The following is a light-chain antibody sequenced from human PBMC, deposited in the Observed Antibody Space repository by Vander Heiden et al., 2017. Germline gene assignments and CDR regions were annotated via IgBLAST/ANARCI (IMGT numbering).Light chain of an antibody. CDR3: QQYGNWPPVT. CDR2: DTS. CDR1: QSVRNK. V-gene: IGKV3-15*01. Sequence: VMTKPPATLSVSPGEGATLSCRASQSVRNKLAWYQQKPGQPPRLLIYDTSTRAAGIPARFSGSGSETEFTLTISSLRSEDFAVYYCQQYGNWPPVTFGGGTKVDVK. J-gene: IGKJ4*01.